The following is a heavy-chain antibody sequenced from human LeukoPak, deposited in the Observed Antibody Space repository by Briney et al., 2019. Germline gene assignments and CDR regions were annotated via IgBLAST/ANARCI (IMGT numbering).Heavy chain of an antibody. V-gene: IGHV3-48*03. J-gene: IGHJ4*02. CDR2: ISSTGSTI. D-gene: IGHD6-19*01. CDR1: GFTFSSYE. Sequence: GPSLRLSCAASGFTFSSYEMNWVRQAPGKGLEWVSYISSTGSTIYYADSLKGRFTISRDNAKNSLYLHMNSLIAQTPAGYYCARCDSGGWSYFDYWGQGTLVTVFS. CDR3: ARCDSGGWSYFDY.